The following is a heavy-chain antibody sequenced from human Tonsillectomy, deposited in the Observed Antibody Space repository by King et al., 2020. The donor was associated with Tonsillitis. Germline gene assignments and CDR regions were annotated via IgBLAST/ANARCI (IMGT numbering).Heavy chain of an antibody. D-gene: IGHD4-17*01. CDR1: GFTFSSYG. J-gene: IGHJ3*02. CDR2: ISYDGSNK. Sequence: VQLVESGGGVVQPGRSLRLSCAASGFTFSSYGMHWVRQAPGKGLEWVAVISYDGSNKYYADSVKGRFTISRDNSKNTLYLQMNSLRAEDTAVYYCAKVSTTGLSKDIWGQGTMVTVSS. V-gene: IGHV3-30*18. CDR3: AKVSTTGLSKDI.